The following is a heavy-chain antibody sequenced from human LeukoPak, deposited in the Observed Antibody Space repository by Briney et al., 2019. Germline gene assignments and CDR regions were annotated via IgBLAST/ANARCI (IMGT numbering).Heavy chain of an antibody. D-gene: IGHD2-2*03. Sequence: AGSLRLSCAASGFTFSSYVMSWVRQAPGKGLEWVSTIGGSGGRTYYADSVKGRFSVSRDNSKNTLYLQTNSLRAEDTAVYYCAKMDIVQYFDSWGQGTLVTVSS. CDR1: GFTFSSYV. J-gene: IGHJ4*02. CDR3: AKMDIVQYFDS. CDR2: IGGSGGRT. V-gene: IGHV3-23*01.